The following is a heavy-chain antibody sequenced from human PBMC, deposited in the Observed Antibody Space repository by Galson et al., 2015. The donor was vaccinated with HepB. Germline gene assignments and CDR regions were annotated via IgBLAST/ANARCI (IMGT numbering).Heavy chain of an antibody. CDR2: ISSSGGST. CDR3: AKANYLDV. Sequence: SLRLSCAASGFTFSSYAMNWVRQAPGKGLEWVSDISSSGGSTYYADSVKGRFTISRDNSQNTLYLQMNNLRAEDTAVYYCAKANYLDVWGQGTLVIVSS. J-gene: IGHJ4*02. CDR1: GFTFSSYA. V-gene: IGHV3-23*01. D-gene: IGHD4/OR15-4a*01.